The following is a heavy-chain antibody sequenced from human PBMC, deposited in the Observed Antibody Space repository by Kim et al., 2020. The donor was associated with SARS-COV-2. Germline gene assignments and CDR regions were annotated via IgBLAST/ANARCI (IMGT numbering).Heavy chain of an antibody. V-gene: IGHV3-30*18. Sequence: GGSLRLSCAASGFTFSSYGMHWVRQAPGKGLEWVAVISYDGSNKYYADSVKGRFTISRDNSKNTLYLQMNSLRAEDTAVYYCAKEPPPGDYWGQGTLVTVSA. CDR1: GFTFSSYG. CDR2: ISYDGSNK. CDR3: AKEPPPGDY. J-gene: IGHJ4*02.